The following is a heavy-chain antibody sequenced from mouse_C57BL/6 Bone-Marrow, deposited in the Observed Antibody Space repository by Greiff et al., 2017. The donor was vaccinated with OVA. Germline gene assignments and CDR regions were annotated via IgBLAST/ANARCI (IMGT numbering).Heavy chain of an antibody. CDR2: IYPRSGNT. D-gene: IGHD1-1*01. CDR3: ARAPYYYGSRLAMDY. CDR1: GYTFTSYG. J-gene: IGHJ4*01. Sequence: QVQLQQSGAELARPGASVKLSCKASGYTFTSYGISWVKQRTGQGLEWIGEIYPRSGNTYYNEKFKGKATLTANKSSSTAYMGLRSLTSEDSAVYFCARAPYYYGSRLAMDYWGQGTSVTVSS. V-gene: IGHV1-81*01.